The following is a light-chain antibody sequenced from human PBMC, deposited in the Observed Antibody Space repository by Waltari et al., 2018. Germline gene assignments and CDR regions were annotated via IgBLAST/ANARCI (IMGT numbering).Light chain of an antibody. CDR1: QSVRIY. Sequence: EIVLTQSPGTVSLSPGDRATFSCWACQSVRIYLAWYQQKPGQAPRLLIYHASSRATGIPDRFSGSGSGTDFRLTISRLEPEDFAMYYCQQYVESPATFGQGTKVEIK. J-gene: IGKJ1*01. V-gene: IGKV3-20*01. CDR2: HAS. CDR3: QQYVESPAT.